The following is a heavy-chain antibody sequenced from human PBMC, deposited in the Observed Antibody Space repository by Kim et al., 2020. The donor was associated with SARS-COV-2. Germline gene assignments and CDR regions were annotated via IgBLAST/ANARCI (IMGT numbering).Heavy chain of an antibody. J-gene: IGHJ4*02. CDR2: GGTT. D-gene: IGHD1-26*01. V-gene: IGHV3-23*01. Sequence: GGTTTYAHAVKGRFPLSRYKSKNALYLQMNSLRAEDTAVYYCAKDMSIGGQGTLVTVSS. CDR3: AKDMSI.